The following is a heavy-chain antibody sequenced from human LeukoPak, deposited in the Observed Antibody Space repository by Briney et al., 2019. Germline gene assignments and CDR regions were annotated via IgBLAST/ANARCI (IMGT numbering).Heavy chain of an antibody. Sequence: SETLSLTCTVSGGSISSGGYYWSWIRQQPGKGLEWIGYIYYSGSTNYNPSLKSRVTMSVDTSKNQFSLKLSSVTAADTAVYYCARAPYCTSSNCFEGPTNLFDPGGQGTLVTVSS. CDR1: GGSISSGGYY. CDR3: ARAPYCTSSNCFEGPTNLFDP. V-gene: IGHV4-31*03. CDR2: IYYSGST. D-gene: IGHD2-2*01. J-gene: IGHJ5*02.